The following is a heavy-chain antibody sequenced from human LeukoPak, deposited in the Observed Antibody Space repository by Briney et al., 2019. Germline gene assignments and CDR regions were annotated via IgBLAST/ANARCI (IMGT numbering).Heavy chain of an antibody. V-gene: IGHV4-39*01. CDR1: GGSISSSSYY. CDR2: IYYSGST. Sequence: SETLSLTCTVSGGSISSSSYYWGWIRQPPGKGLEWIGSIYYSGSTYYNPSLKSRVTISVDTSKNQFSLKLSSVTAADTAVYYCARRSGYYGSGSFYYYYHMDVWGKGTTVTISS. J-gene: IGHJ6*03. D-gene: IGHD3-10*01. CDR3: ARRSGYYGSGSFYYYYHMDV.